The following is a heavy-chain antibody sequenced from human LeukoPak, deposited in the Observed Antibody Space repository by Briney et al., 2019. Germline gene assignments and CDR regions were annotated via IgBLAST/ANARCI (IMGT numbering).Heavy chain of an antibody. CDR1: ALAFSSYW. Sequence: GESLRIYCKGHALAFSSYWIGWVRQMPGKGLEWMGIIYPGDSDTRYSPSLQGQVTISVDTSIGTAYLQWSSLKASDTAIYYCARQNDFRLDYWGQGTLVTVSS. D-gene: IGHD3-3*01. CDR2: IYPGDSDT. J-gene: IGHJ4*02. V-gene: IGHV5-51*01. CDR3: ARQNDFRLDY.